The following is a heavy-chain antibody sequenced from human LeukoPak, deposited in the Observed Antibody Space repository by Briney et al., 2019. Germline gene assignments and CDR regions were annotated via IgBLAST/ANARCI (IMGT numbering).Heavy chain of an antibody. D-gene: IGHD2-2*01. J-gene: IGHJ4*02. CDR1: GGSVSSGSYS. CDR2: IYYSGST. V-gene: IGHV4-61*01. CDR3: ARQAYCSGTTCNPFDY. Sequence: SETLSLTCTVSGGSVSSGSYSWSWIRQPPGKGLEWIGYIYYSGSTNYNPSLKSRVTISIDTSKSQFSLKLSSVSAADTAVYFCARQAYCSGTTCNPFDYWGQGTLVTVSA.